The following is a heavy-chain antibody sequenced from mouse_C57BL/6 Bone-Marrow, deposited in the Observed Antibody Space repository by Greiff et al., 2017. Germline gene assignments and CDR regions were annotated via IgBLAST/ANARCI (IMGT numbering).Heavy chain of an antibody. D-gene: IGHD2-1*01. Sequence: VQLQQPVAELVKPGASVKLSCKASGYTFTSSWMHWVKQRPGQGLEWIGMIHPNSGSTNYNEKFKSKATLTVAKSPSTAYMQLSSLTSEDSAIYYCAREKSYGNYDFDYWGQGTTLTVSS. J-gene: IGHJ2*01. V-gene: IGHV1-64*01. CDR2: IHPNSGST. CDR3: AREKSYGNYDFDY. CDR1: GYTFTSSW.